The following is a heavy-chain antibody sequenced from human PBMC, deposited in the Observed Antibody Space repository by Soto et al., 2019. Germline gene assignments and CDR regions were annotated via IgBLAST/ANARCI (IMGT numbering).Heavy chain of an antibody. J-gene: IGHJ4*02. V-gene: IGHV1-46*01. D-gene: IGHD3-16*02. Sequence: QVQLVQSGAEVKKPGASVKVSCKASGYTFTSYYMHWVRQAPGQGLEWMGIINPSGGSTSYAQKFQRRVTMTRDTSTSTVYMELSSLRSEDTAVYYCARELLGELSVDYWGQGTLVTVSS. CDR1: GYTFTSYY. CDR3: ARELLGELSVDY. CDR2: INPSGGST.